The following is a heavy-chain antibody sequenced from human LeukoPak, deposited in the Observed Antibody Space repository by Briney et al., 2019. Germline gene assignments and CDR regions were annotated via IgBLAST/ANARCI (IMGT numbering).Heavy chain of an antibody. D-gene: IGHD2-2*01. Sequence: ASVKVSCKASGYTFTGYYMHWVRQAPGQGLEWMGWINPNSGGTNYAQKFQGRATMTRDTSISTAYMELSRLRSDDTAVYYCARDPKDATCSSTSCYVSETDGMDVWGQGTTVTVSS. J-gene: IGHJ6*02. CDR2: INPNSGGT. V-gene: IGHV1-2*02. CDR1: GYTFTGYY. CDR3: ARDPKDATCSSTSCYVSETDGMDV.